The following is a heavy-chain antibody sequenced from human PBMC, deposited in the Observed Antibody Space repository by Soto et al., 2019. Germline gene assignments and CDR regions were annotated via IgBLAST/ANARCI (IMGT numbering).Heavy chain of an antibody. Sequence: EVQLVQSGGVLAQPGRSLRLSCTASGFTFRDYAMIWFRQTPGKGLECIGFIRSKRYGGTTDSAASLRDRVVISRDDSERVAYLQMNYLKSEDTGVYFCTRMPPNVYCRSGSCSAFDIWGQGTKVSVSS. CDR3: TRMPPNVYCRSGSCSAFDI. D-gene: IGHD2-15*01. J-gene: IGHJ3*02. CDR1: GFTFRDYA. V-gene: IGHV3-49*03. CDR2: IRSKRYGGTT.